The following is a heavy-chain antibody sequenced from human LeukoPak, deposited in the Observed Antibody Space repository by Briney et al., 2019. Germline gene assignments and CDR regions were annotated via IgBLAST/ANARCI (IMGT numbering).Heavy chain of an antibody. D-gene: IGHD2-2*01. CDR3: ARVMGYCSSTSCDYYFDY. Sequence: GGSLRLSCAASGFTFSNAWMSWVRQAPGKGLEWVSVIYSGGSTYYADSVKGRFTISRDNSKNTLYLQMNSLRAEDTAVYYCARVMGYCSSTSCDYYFDYWGQGTLVTVSS. CDR1: GFTFSNAW. CDR2: IYSGGST. J-gene: IGHJ4*02. V-gene: IGHV3-66*02.